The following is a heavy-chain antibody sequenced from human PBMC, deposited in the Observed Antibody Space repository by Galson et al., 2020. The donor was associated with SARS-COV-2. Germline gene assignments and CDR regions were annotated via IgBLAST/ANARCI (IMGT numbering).Heavy chain of an antibody. CDR1: GFIFSDHY. Sequence: GGSLRLSCTASGFIFSDHYMDWVRQAPGKGLEWVGRIRNKANSYTTEYAASVKGRFTISRDDSKTSLYLQMNSLETEDTAVYYCARPLGTTYDSHYSDYWGQGILVTV. CDR2: IRNKANSYTT. CDR3: ARPLGTTYDSHYSDY. D-gene: IGHD4-17*01. J-gene: IGHJ4*02. V-gene: IGHV3-72*01.